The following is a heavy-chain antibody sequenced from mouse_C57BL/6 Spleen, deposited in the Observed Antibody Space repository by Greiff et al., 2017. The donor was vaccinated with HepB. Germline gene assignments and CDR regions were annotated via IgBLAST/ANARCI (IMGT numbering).Heavy chain of an antibody. CDR3: ASEVATPYYYAMDY. CDR2: INPNNGGT. J-gene: IGHJ4*01. Sequence: EVQLQQSGPELVKPGASVKISCKASGYTFTDYYMNWVKQSHGKSLEWIGDINPNNGGTSYNQKFKGKATLTVDKSSSTAYMELRSLTSEDSAVYYCASEVATPYYYAMDYWGQGTSVTVSS. V-gene: IGHV1-26*01. CDR1: GYTFTDYY. D-gene: IGHD1-1*02.